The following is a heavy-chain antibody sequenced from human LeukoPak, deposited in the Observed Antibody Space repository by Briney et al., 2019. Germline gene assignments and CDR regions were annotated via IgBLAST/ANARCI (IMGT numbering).Heavy chain of an antibody. D-gene: IGHD2-21*01. J-gene: IGHJ6*03. Sequence: GGSLRLSCAASGFTFSSYAMHWVRQAPGKGLEYVSAISSNGGSTYYANSVKGRFTISRDNSKNTLYLQMGSLRAEDMAVYYWARVVMKAFYYYYLDVWGKGTTIIISS. V-gene: IGHV3-64*01. CDR2: ISSNGGST. CDR3: ARVVMKAFYYYYLDV. CDR1: GFTFSSYA.